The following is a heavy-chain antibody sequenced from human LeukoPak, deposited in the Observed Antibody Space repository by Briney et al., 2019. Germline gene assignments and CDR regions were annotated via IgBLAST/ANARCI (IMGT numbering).Heavy chain of an antibody. J-gene: IGHJ4*02. V-gene: IGHV4-39*02. Sequence: PSETLSLTCTVSGGSISSSSYYWGWIRQPPGKGLEWIGSIYYSGSTYYNPSLKSRVTISVDTSKNPFSLKLSSVTAADTAVYYCARDGRAVAGTRVFDYWGQGTLVTVSS. D-gene: IGHD6-19*01. CDR3: ARDGRAVAGTRVFDY. CDR2: IYYSGST. CDR1: GGSISSSSYY.